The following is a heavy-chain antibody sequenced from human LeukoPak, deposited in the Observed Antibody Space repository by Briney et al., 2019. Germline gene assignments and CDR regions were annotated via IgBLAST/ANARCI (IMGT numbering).Heavy chain of an antibody. V-gene: IGHV3-23*01. Sequence: GGSLRLSCAASGFTFSSYAMSWVRQAPGKGLEWVSAISGSGGSTYYADSVKGRFTISRDNSTNTLYLQMNSLRAEDTAVYYCAKSGWLQSYFDYWGQGTLVTVSS. CDR2: ISGSGGST. D-gene: IGHD5-24*01. CDR3: AKSGWLQSYFDY. J-gene: IGHJ4*02. CDR1: GFTFSSYA.